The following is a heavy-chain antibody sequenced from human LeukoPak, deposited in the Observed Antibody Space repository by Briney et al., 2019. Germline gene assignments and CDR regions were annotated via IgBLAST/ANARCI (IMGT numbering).Heavy chain of an antibody. CDR2: INAGNGNT. J-gene: IGHJ4*02. V-gene: IGHV1-3*01. CDR1: GYTFTRYA. Sequence: GASVKVSCKASGYTFTRYAMHWVRQAPGQRLEWMGWINAGNGNTKYSQKFQGRVTITRDTSASTAYMELSSLRSEDTAVYYCARAKWERPFDYWGQGTLVTVSS. CDR3: ARAKWERPFDY. D-gene: IGHD1-26*01.